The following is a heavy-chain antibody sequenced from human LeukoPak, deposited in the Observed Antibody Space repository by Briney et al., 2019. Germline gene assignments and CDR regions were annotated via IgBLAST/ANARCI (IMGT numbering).Heavy chain of an antibody. Sequence: SETLSLTCAFYGGSFSGYYWSWIRQPPGKELEWIGEINHSGCTNYNLSLMSRGTIPVDTSKSQYSLKLSSVPAADTAVYYCARGRPMVRGVIRPFDYWGQGTLVTVSS. D-gene: IGHD3-10*01. CDR2: INHSGCT. CDR1: GGSFSGYY. J-gene: IGHJ4*02. CDR3: ARGRPMVRGVIRPFDY. V-gene: IGHV4-34*01.